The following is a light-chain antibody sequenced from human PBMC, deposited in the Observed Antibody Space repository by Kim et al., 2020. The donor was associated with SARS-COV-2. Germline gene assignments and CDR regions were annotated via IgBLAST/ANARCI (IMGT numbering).Light chain of an antibody. CDR2: GAS. CDR3: QQYNNWPLT. Sequence: SVSPGERATLSCRASQSVSSNLAWYQQKPGQAHRLLIYGASTRATGIPARFSGSGSGTEFTLTISSLQSEDFAVYYCQQYNNWPLTFGGGTKLEIK. CDR1: QSVSSN. J-gene: IGKJ4*01. V-gene: IGKV3-15*01.